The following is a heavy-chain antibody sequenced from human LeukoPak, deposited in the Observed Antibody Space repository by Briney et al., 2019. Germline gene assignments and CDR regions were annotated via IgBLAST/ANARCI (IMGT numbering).Heavy chain of an antibody. D-gene: IGHD6-13*01. J-gene: IGHJ4*02. CDR2: IPYTGST. Sequence: SETLSLTCTVSGDSISSSSYSWGWIRQPPGKGLEWIGTIPYTGSTYYNPSLKSRVTISVDTSRNHFSLRLTSVTATDTAVYYCGRSKPAAGQDFFDSWGQGALVTVSS. V-gene: IGHV4-39*02. CDR1: GDSISSSSYS. CDR3: GRSKPAAGQDFFDS.